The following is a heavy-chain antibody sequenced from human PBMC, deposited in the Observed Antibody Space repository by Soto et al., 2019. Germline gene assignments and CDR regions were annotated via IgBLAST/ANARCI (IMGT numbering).Heavy chain of an antibody. V-gene: IGHV3-30*18. Sequence: GGSLRLSCAASGFTFSSYGMHWVRQAPGKGLEWVAVISYDGSNKYYADSVKGRFTISRDNSKNTLYLQMNSLRAEDTAVYYCAKDLDPVGYHYYFDYWGQGTLVTVSS. J-gene: IGHJ4*02. CDR2: ISYDGSNK. D-gene: IGHD5-12*01. CDR3: AKDLDPVGYHYYFDY. CDR1: GFTFSSYG.